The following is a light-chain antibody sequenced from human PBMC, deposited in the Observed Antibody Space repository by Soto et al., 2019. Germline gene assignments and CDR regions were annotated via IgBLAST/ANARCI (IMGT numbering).Light chain of an antibody. CDR1: SSDVGGYDY. CDR3: SSYAGNNNFCV. Sequence: QLVLTQPPSASGSPGQSVTISCIGTSSDVGGYDYVSWYQQHPGKAPKLIISEVTKRPSGVPDRFSGSKSGNTASLTVSGLQAEDEADYYCSSYAGNNNFCVFGTGTKVTVL. V-gene: IGLV2-8*01. CDR2: EVT. J-gene: IGLJ1*01.